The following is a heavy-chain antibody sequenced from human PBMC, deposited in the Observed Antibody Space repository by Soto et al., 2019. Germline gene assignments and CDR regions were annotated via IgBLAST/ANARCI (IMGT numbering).Heavy chain of an antibody. CDR2: ISSSSSYI. CDR1: GFTFSSYS. Sequence: EVQLVESGGGLVKPGGSLRLSCAASGFTFSSYSMNWVRQAPGKGLEWVSSISSSSSYIYYADSVKGRFTISRDNAKNSLYLQMNSLRAEDTAVYYCARDYSYGYSYYYYGMDVWGQGTTVTVSS. V-gene: IGHV3-21*01. CDR3: ARDYSYGYSYYYYGMDV. J-gene: IGHJ6*02. D-gene: IGHD5-18*01.